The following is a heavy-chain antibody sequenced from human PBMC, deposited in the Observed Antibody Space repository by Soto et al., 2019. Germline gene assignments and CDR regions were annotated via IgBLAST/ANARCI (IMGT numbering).Heavy chain of an antibody. CDR2: IWYDGSNK. J-gene: IGHJ6*02. CDR1: GFTFSSYG. Sequence: ESGGGVVQPGRSLRLSCAASGFTFSSYGMHWVRQAPGKGLEWVAVIWYDGSNKYYADSVKGRFTISRDTSKNTLYVQINSLRAEDTAVYYCAREDSTKLLWCGELLSYYYGMDVWGQGTTVTVSS. V-gene: IGHV3-33*01. CDR3: AREDSTKLLWCGELLSYYYGMDV. D-gene: IGHD3-10*01.